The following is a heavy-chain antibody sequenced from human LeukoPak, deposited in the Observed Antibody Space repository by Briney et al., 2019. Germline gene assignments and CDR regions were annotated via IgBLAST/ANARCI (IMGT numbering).Heavy chain of an antibody. D-gene: IGHD5-24*01. CDR1: GFTFSSSA. CDR3: AKSGYNRFDY. V-gene: IGHV3-23*01. CDR2: ISGSGSGGSA. Sequence: GGSLRLSCAASGFTFSSSAMSWVRQAPGKGLEWVSTISGSGSGGSAYYADSVRGRFTISRDNSKNTLYLQMNSLRAEDTAVYYCAKSGYNRFDYWGQGTLVTVSS. J-gene: IGHJ4*02.